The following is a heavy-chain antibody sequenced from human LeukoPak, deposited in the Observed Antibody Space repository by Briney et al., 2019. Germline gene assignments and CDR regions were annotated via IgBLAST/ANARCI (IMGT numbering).Heavy chain of an antibody. CDR3: ARHANNYDVLTGYYPWWFDP. V-gene: IGHV4-39*01. CDR1: GGSISSSSYY. CDR2: IYYSGNI. D-gene: IGHD3-9*01. J-gene: IGHJ5*02. Sequence: NPSETLSLTCTVSGGSISSSSYYWGWIRQPPGKGLEWIGSIYYSGNIQNNPSLKSRVTISVDTSKNQFSLKLNSVTAADTAVYFCARHANNYDVLTGYYPWWFDPWGQGTLVTVSS.